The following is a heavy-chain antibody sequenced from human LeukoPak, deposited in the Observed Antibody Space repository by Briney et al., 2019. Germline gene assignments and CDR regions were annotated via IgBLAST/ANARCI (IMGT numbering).Heavy chain of an antibody. J-gene: IGHJ4*02. V-gene: IGHV4-39*01. CDR3: ARHGQWLLLHFDY. Sequence: SETLSLTCTVSCGSISSSSYYWGWIRQPPGKGLEWIGSIYYSGSTYYNPSLKSRVTISVDTSKNQFSLKLSSVTAADTAVYYCARHGQWLLLHFDYWGQGTLVTVSS. D-gene: IGHD3-22*01. CDR1: CGSISSSSYY. CDR2: IYYSGST.